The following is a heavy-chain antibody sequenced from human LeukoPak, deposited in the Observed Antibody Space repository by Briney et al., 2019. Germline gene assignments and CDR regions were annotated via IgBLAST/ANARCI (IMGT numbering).Heavy chain of an antibody. J-gene: IGHJ4*02. V-gene: IGHV3-23*01. Sequence: GGSLRLSCAASGFTFNSFAMSWVRQAPGKGLEWVSAVSGSGTTTYYADSVKGRFTISRDNAKNSLYLQMNSLRAEDTAVYYCARVYYFDYWGQGTLVTVSS. CDR1: GFTFNSFA. CDR2: VSGSGTTT. CDR3: ARVYYFDY.